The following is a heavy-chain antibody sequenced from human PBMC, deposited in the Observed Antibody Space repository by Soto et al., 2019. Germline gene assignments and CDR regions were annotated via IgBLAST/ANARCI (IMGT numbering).Heavy chain of an antibody. V-gene: IGHV1-18*01. CDR1: GYTFTRYG. D-gene: IGHD6-6*01. Sequence: ASVKVSCKASGYTFTRYGISWVRQAPGQGLEWMGWISAYNGNTNYAQRLQGRVTMTTDTSTSTAYMELRSLRSDDTAVYYCASWKAARNYYYYGMDVWGQGTTVTVSS. CDR2: ISAYNGNT. CDR3: ASWKAARNYYYYGMDV. J-gene: IGHJ6*02.